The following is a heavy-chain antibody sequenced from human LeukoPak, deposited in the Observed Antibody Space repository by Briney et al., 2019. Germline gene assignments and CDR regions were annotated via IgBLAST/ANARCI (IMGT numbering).Heavy chain of an antibody. CDR3: ARDQAANGWFDP. Sequence: PGGSLRLSCAASGFTFSRYSMNWVRQAPGKGLEWVSSISGSSSYIHYADSVKGRFTISRDNAKNSLYLQMNSLRAEDTAVYYCARDQAANGWFDPWGQGTLVTVSS. CDR1: GFTFSRYS. J-gene: IGHJ5*02. D-gene: IGHD2-15*01. CDR2: ISGSSSYI. V-gene: IGHV3-21*01.